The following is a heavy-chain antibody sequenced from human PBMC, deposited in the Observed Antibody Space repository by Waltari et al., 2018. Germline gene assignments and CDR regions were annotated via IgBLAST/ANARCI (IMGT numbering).Heavy chain of an antibody. J-gene: IGHJ5*02. CDR2: IYHSGST. CDR1: GYSISSGYY. D-gene: IGHD3-9*01. V-gene: IGHV4-38-2*01. Sequence: QVQLQESGPGLVKPSETLSLTCAVSGYSISSGYYWGWIRQPPGKGLEWIGSIYHSGSTYYNPSLKSRVTISVDTSKNQFSLKLSSVTAADTAVYYCARGYYDILTQSGWFDPWGQGTLVTVSS. CDR3: ARGYYDILTQSGWFDP.